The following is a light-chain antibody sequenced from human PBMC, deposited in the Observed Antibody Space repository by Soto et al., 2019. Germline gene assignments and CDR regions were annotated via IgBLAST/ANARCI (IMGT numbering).Light chain of an antibody. V-gene: IGKV3-20*01. CDR1: QSVSSSY. Sequence: EIVLTQSPGTLSLSPGERATLSCRASQSVSSSYLAWYQQKPGQAPRLLIYGASSTATGIPDRFSGSGAGTAFTLTISRLEPEDFAVYYCQQSGSYPLTFGGGTKVEIK. CDR3: QQSGSYPLT. J-gene: IGKJ4*01. CDR2: GAS.